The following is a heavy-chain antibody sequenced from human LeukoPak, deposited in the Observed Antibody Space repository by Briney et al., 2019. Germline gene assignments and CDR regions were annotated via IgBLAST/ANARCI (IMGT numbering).Heavy chain of an antibody. CDR2: ISYDGSNK. V-gene: IGHV3-30-3*01. CDR3: AKDRTTVARIFDY. D-gene: IGHD2-15*01. J-gene: IGHJ4*02. CDR1: GFTFSSYA. Sequence: PGGSLRLSCAASGFTFSSYAMHWVRQAPGKGLEWVAVISYDGSNKYYADSVKGRFTISRDNSKNTLYLQMNSLRAEDTAVYYCAKDRTTVARIFDYWGQGTLVTVSS.